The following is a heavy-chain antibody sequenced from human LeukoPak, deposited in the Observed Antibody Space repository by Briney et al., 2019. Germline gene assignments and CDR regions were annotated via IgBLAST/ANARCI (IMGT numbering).Heavy chain of an antibody. CDR1: GFTFTDYY. CDR3: AREGNGLLSKDFDY. D-gene: IGHD2/OR15-2a*01. Sequence: VASMKVSCKTSGFTFTDYYIHWVRHAPGQGFEWMEYNGPHSSGTSYPQEFEGRVTMTRDTSMSTAYMELTRLTSDDTAVYYCAREGNGLLSKDFDYWGQETLVTASS. V-gene: IGHV1-2*02. CDR2: NGPHSSGT. J-gene: IGHJ4*02.